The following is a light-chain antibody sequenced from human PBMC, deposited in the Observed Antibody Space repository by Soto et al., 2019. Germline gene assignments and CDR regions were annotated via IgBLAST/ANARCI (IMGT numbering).Light chain of an antibody. CDR3: QQCGSSPLT. CDR1: QSVSSSY. V-gene: IGKV3-20*01. Sequence: EIVLTQSPGTLSLSPGERATLSCRASQSVSSSYLAWYQKKPGQATRLLIYGASSRATDIPDRFSGSGSGKDFTLTISSLEPEEFAVYYCQQCGSSPLTFGGGTKVEIK. J-gene: IGKJ4*01. CDR2: GAS.